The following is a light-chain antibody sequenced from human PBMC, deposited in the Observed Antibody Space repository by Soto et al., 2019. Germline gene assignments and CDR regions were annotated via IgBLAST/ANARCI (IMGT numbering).Light chain of an antibody. CDR1: SSDVNGYDS. Sequence: QSVLTQPASVSGSPGQSITISCTGTSSDVNGYDSVSWYQHHPGKAPKLVIYDVSHRPSGVSDRFSGSKSGNTASLTISGLQAEDEADYFCNSYTNTSNFGVFGGGTKLTVL. J-gene: IGLJ3*02. CDR2: DVS. V-gene: IGLV2-14*01. CDR3: NSYTNTSNFGV.